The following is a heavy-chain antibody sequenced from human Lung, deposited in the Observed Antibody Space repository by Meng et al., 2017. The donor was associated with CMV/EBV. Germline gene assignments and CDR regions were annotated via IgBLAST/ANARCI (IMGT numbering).Heavy chain of an antibody. D-gene: IGHD2-8*01. J-gene: IGHJ4*02. Sequence: KVSCKASGYMFSVYWIAWVRQMPGKDLEWVGIVYPGDSGTRYSPSLQGQVTISADKSISTAYLQWSSLRASDTAIYYCARQGHGVPLDFWGQGTLVTVSS. CDR1: GYMFSVYW. CDR2: VYPGDSGT. CDR3: ARQGHGVPLDF. V-gene: IGHV5-51*01.